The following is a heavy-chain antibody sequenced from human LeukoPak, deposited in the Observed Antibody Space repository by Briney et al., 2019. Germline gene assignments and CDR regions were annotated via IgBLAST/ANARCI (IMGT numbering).Heavy chain of an antibody. Sequence: ASVKVSCKASGYTFTGYYMHWVRQAPGQGLEWMGWINPNSGGTNYAQKFQGRVTMTTGTSTSTAYMELRSLRSDDTAAYYCARKGADYDILTGYPYYFDYWGQGTLVTVSS. CDR3: ARKGADYDILTGYPYYFDY. CDR1: GYTFTGYY. D-gene: IGHD3-9*01. V-gene: IGHV1-2*02. CDR2: INPNSGGT. J-gene: IGHJ4*02.